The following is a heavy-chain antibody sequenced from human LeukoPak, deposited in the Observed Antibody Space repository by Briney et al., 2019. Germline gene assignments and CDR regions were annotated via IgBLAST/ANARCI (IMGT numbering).Heavy chain of an antibody. Sequence: PSETLSLTCTVSGGSISSSSYYWGWIRQPPGKVLEWIGRIFTSGSTDYNPSLKSRVTMSVDASKNQFSLKLSSVTAADTAVYYCARAPDTYYYGSGSYFIYAFDIWGQGTMVTVSS. D-gene: IGHD3-10*01. CDR3: ARAPDTYYYGSGSYFIYAFDI. J-gene: IGHJ3*02. CDR1: GGSISSSSYY. CDR2: IFTSGST. V-gene: IGHV4-39*07.